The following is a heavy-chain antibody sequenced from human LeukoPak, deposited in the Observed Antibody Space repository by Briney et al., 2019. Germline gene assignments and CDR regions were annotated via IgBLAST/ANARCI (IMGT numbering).Heavy chain of an antibody. V-gene: IGHV4-4*07. CDR1: GGSISSYY. D-gene: IGHD2-2*01. Sequence: SETLSLTCTVSGGSISSYYWSWIRQPAGKGLEWIGRIYTSGSTNYNPSLKSRVTMSVDTSKNQFSLKLSSVTAADTAVYYCASLGYCSSTSCYDYWGQGTLVTVSS. J-gene: IGHJ4*02. CDR2: IYTSGST. CDR3: ASLGYCSSTSCYDY.